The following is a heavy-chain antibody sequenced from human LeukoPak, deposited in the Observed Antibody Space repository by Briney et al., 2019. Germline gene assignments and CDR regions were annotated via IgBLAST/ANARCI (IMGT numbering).Heavy chain of an antibody. J-gene: IGHJ6*03. CDR2: INPNSGVT. Sequence: GASVKVSCKASGYTFSDYYLHWVRQAPGQGLEWMGWINPNSGVTNYAQKLQGRVTMTTDTSTSTAYMELRSLRSDDTAVYYCARSFANYMDVWGKGTTVTVSS. CDR3: ARSFANYMDV. CDR1: GYTFSDYY. V-gene: IGHV1-2*02.